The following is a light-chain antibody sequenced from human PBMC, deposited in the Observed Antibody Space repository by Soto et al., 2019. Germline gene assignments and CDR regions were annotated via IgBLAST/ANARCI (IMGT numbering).Light chain of an antibody. CDR2: GAS. CDR3: QQGT. CDR1: QSVSSSY. V-gene: IGKV3-20*01. Sequence: EIVLTQSPGTLSLSPGERATLSCRASQSVSSSYLAWYQQKPGQAPRLLIYGASSRATGIPDRFSGSGSGTDFTLTISRLKPEDFAVYYCQQGTFGGGTKVEIK. J-gene: IGKJ4*01.